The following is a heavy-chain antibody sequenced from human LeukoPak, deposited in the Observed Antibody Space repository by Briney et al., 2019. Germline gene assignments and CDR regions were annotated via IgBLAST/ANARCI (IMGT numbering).Heavy chain of an antibody. CDR2: IKQDGSEK. J-gene: IGHJ3*02. CDR1: GFTFSSYW. V-gene: IGHV3-7*04. CDR3: ARAQVGATPDAFDI. Sequence: GGSLRLSCAASGFTFSSYWMSWVRQAPGKGLEWVANIKQDGSEKYYVDSVKGRFTISRDNAKNSLYLQMNSLRAKDTAVYYCARAQVGATPDAFDIWGQGTMVTVSS. D-gene: IGHD1-26*01.